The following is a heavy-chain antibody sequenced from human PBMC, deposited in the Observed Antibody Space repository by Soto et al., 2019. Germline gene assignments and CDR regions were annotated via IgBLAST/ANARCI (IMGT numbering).Heavy chain of an antibody. D-gene: IGHD2-15*01. CDR3: ARDRRDVVVVAKYYFDY. J-gene: IGHJ4*02. CDR2: IYYSGST. Sequence: SETLSLTCTVSGGSVSSGSYYWSWIRQPPGKGLEWIGYIYYSGSTNYNPSLKSRVTISADTSKNQFSLKLSSVTAADTAVYYCARDRRDVVVVAKYYFDYWGQGTLVTVSS. CDR1: GGSVSSGSYY. V-gene: IGHV4-61*01.